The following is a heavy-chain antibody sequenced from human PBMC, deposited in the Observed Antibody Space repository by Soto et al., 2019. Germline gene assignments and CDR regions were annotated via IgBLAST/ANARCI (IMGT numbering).Heavy chain of an antibody. J-gene: IGHJ4*02. D-gene: IGHD4-4*01. Sequence: PGGSLRLSCAASGFTFSSYAMSWVRQAPGQGLEWVSAISGSGGSTYYADSVKGRFTISRDNSKNTLYLQMNSLRAEDTAVYYCPKPGPMTTVYYYFDYWGQGTLVTVSS. CDR3: PKPGPMTTVYYYFDY. V-gene: IGHV3-23*01. CDR1: GFTFSSYA. CDR2: ISGSGGST.